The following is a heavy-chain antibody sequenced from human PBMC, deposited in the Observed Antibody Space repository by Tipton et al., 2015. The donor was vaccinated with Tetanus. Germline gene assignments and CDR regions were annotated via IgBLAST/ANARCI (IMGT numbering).Heavy chain of an antibody. CDR1: GFTFDDYT. D-gene: IGHD1-26*01. CDR2: ISWDGGST. CDR3: ASRGAYVGSYGSPLDY. Sequence: QLVQSGGVVVQPGGSLRLSCAASGFTFDDYTMHWVRQAPGKGLEWVSLISWDGGSTYYADSVKGRFTISRDNSQNTLYLQMNSLRAEDTAVYYCASRGAYVGSYGSPLDYWGQGALVTVSS. V-gene: IGHV3-43*01. J-gene: IGHJ4*02.